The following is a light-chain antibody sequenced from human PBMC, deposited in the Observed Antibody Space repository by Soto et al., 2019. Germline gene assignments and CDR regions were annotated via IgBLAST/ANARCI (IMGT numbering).Light chain of an antibody. CDR2: AAS. CDR3: QQLNSYPWT. V-gene: IGKV1-9*01. CDR1: QGISSY. Sequence: SQLTQSPSSLSAAVGDRVTIACRASQGISSYLAWYQQKPGKAPKLLIYAASTLRSGVPSRFSGSGSGTDFTLTISSLQPEDFATYYCQQLNSYPWTFGQGTKVDIK. J-gene: IGKJ1*01.